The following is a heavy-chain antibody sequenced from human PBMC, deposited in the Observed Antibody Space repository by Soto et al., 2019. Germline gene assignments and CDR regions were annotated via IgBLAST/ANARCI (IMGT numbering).Heavy chain of an antibody. J-gene: IGHJ4*02. D-gene: IGHD4-17*01. CDR3: ARRYGASFDY. CDR1: GGSISSYY. Sequence: PSETLSLTCTVSGGSISSYYWSWIRQPPGKGLEWIGYIYYSGSTNYNPSLKSRVTISVGTSKNQFSLKLSSVTAADTAVYYGARRYGASFDYWGQGTLVTVSS. V-gene: IGHV4-59*01. CDR2: IYYSGST.